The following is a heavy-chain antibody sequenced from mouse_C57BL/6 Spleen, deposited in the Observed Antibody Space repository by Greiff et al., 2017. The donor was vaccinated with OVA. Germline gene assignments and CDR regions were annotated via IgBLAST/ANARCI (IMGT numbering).Heavy chain of an antibody. J-gene: IGHJ2*01. Sequence: QVQLQQPGAELVKPGASVKLSCKASGYTFTSYWMQWVKQRPGQGLEWIGEIDPSDSYTNYNQKFKGKATLTVDTSSSTAYMQLSSLTSEDSAVYYCARPFYYWGQGTTLAVSS. CDR3: ARPFYY. CDR1: GYTFTSYW. V-gene: IGHV1-50*01. CDR2: IDPSDSYT.